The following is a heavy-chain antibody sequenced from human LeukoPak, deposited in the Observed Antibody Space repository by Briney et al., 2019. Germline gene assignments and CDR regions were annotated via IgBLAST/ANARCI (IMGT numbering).Heavy chain of an antibody. V-gene: IGHV3-23*01. CDR3: AREKEGYCSRTSCYLDYYYYYMDV. CDR1: GFTFNSYA. D-gene: IGHD2-2*01. Sequence: GGSLRLPCAASGFTFNSYAMSWVRRAPGKGLEWVSAISGSGGSTYYADSVKGRFTISRDNSKNTLYLQMNSLRAEDTAVYYCAREKEGYCSRTSCYLDYYYYYMDVWGKGTTVTISS. CDR2: ISGSGGST. J-gene: IGHJ6*03.